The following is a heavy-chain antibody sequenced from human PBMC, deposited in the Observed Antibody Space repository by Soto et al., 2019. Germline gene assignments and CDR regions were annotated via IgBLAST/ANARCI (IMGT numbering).Heavy chain of an antibody. J-gene: IGHJ4*02. Sequence: GESLKISCKGSGYYFPSYWIGWVRQMPGKGLEWMGIFYPGDSDTRYSPSFQGQVTISADRSISTAYLQWSSLKPSDTAMYYCARQGNGAEGFDYWGQETLVTVS. V-gene: IGHV5-51*01. CDR3: ARQGNGAEGFDY. CDR2: FYPGDSDT. D-gene: IGHD4-17*01. CDR1: GYYFPSYW.